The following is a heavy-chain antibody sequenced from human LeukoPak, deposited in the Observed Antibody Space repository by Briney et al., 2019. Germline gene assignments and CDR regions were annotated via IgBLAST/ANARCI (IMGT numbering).Heavy chain of an antibody. V-gene: IGHV3-7*01. CDR1: GFTFSSYA. D-gene: IGHD1-1*01. Sequence: GGSLRLSCAASGFTFSSYAMSWVRQAPGKGLEWVANIKRDGSEKYYVDSVKGRFTISRDNAKNSLYLQMNSLRAEDTAVYYCAREHINFFYFDYWGQGTLVTVSS. J-gene: IGHJ4*02. CDR2: IKRDGSEK. CDR3: AREHINFFYFDY.